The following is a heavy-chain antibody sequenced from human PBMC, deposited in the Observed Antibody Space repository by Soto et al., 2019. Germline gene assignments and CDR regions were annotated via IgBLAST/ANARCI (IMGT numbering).Heavy chain of an antibody. Sequence: QVQLVQSGAEVKTPGSSVKVSCKASGGTFSSCAISWVRQAPGQGLEWMGGIIPIFGTANYAQKFQGRVTSTADELTSTAYMELSSLRSEDTAVSYCASAADSSGYRFQHRGQGTLVTVSS. J-gene: IGHJ1*01. CDR2: IIPIFGTA. D-gene: IGHD3-22*01. CDR3: ASAADSSGYRFQH. CDR1: GGTFSSCA. V-gene: IGHV1-69*01.